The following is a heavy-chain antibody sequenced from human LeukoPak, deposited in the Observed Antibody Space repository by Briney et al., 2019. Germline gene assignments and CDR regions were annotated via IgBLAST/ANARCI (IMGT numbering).Heavy chain of an antibody. J-gene: IGHJ4*02. CDR3: ASGYDLPY. CDR2: ISRSGSTI. Sequence: PGGSLRLSCAASTFTFSSYEMNWVRQAPGKGLEWISYISRSGSTIYYADSVKGRFTISRDNAKNSLYLQMNSLRAEDTAVYYCASGYDLPYWGQGTRVTVSS. D-gene: IGHD5-12*01. CDR1: TFTFSSYE. V-gene: IGHV3-48*03.